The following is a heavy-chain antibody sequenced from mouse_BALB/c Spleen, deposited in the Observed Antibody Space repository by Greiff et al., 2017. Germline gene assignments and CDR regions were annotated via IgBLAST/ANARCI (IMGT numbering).Heavy chain of an antibody. CDR3: ARERHYYGSSYFDY. Sequence: EVQRVESGPGLVKPSQTVSLTCTVTGISITTGNYRWSWIRQFPGNKLEWIGYIYYSGTITYNPSLTSRTTITRDTSKNQFFLEMNSLTAEDTATYYCARERHYYGSSYFDYWGQGTTLTVSS. V-gene: IGHV3-5*02. D-gene: IGHD1-1*01. CDR2: IYYSGTI. CDR1: GISITTGNYR. J-gene: IGHJ2*01.